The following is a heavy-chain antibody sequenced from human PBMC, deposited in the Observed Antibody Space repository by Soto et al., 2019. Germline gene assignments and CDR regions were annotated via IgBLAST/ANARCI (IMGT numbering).Heavy chain of an antibody. V-gene: IGHV3-30*18. CDR1: GFTFSSYG. J-gene: IGHJ4*02. CDR2: ISYDGRNK. CDR3: AKDQGYSYGLDY. D-gene: IGHD5-18*01. Sequence: QVQLVESGGGVVQPGRSLRLSCAASGFTFSSYGMHWVRQAPGKGLEWVAVISYDGRNKYYADSVKGRFTISRDNSKNTLYLQMTNLRAEDTAVYYWAKDQGYSYGLDYWGQGTLVTVSS.